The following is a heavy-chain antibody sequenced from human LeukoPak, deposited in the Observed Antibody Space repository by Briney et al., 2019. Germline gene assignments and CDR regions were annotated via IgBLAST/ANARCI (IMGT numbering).Heavy chain of an antibody. Sequence: GESLKISCRGSGYSFTNYWIGWGRQMPAQSLECRGIIYPGDSDTRYSPSFQGQVTISADKSISTAYLQWSSLKASDTAMYYCASSTYGDYYMDVWGKGTTVTVSS. CDR3: ASSTYGDYYMDV. J-gene: IGHJ6*03. V-gene: IGHV5-51*01. CDR2: IYPGDSDT. CDR1: GYSFTNYW. D-gene: IGHD4-17*01.